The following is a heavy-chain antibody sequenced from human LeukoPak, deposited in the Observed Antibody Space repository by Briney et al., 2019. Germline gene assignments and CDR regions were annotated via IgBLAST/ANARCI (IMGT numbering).Heavy chain of an antibody. CDR3: ARDDCSSISCYHNWFDP. CDR2: IKQDGSEK. CDR1: GFTFSSYW. D-gene: IGHD2-2*01. J-gene: IGHJ5*02. Sequence: GGSLRLSCAASGFTFSSYWMSWVRQAPGKGLEWVANIKQDGSEKYYVDSVKGRFTIYRDNAKNSLYLQMNSLRAEDTAVYYCARDDCSSISCYHNWFDPWGQGTLVTVSS. V-gene: IGHV3-7*01.